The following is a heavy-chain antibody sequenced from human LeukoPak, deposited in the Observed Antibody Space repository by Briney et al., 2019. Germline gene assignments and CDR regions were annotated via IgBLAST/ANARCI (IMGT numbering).Heavy chain of an antibody. Sequence: PGGSLRLSRATSGFTVSKAWMSWVRQAPGKGLEWVGRIKSKSDGGTTDHAAPVKGRFTISRDDSKNTLNLQMNSLKTEDTGVYYCTTYNSRDAFDIWGQGTMVTVSS. V-gene: IGHV3-15*01. J-gene: IGHJ3*02. CDR3: TTYNSRDAFDI. CDR1: GFTVSKAW. CDR2: IKSKSDGGTT. D-gene: IGHD2/OR15-2a*01.